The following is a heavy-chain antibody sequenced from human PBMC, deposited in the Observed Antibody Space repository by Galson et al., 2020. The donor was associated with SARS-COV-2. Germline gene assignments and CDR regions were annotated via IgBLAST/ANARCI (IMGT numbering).Heavy chain of an antibody. D-gene: IGHD2-21*01. V-gene: IGHV1-69*06. CDR2: IIPVFGAA. CDR3: AKIPAPTHYFDS. J-gene: IGHJ4*02. Sequence: SVKVSCKASGGTFNDYAITWVRQAPGQGLEWMGGIIPVFGAANYAQKFQGRVTITADKSTRTVYMELSSLRSEDTAMYYCAKIPAPTHYFDSCGQGTLVTVSS. CDR1: GGTFNDYA.